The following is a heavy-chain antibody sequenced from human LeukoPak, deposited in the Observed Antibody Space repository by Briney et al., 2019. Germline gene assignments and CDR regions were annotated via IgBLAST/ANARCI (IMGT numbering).Heavy chain of an antibody. D-gene: IGHD3-10*01. CDR2: IYYSGST. V-gene: IGHV4-59*01. CDR1: GGSISSYY. Sequence: PSETLSLTCTVSGGSISSYYWSWIRQPPGKGLEWIGYIYYSGSTNYNPSLKSRVTMSVDTSKNQFSLKLSSVTAADTAVYYCARGYGSGSYGYYWGQGTLVTVSS. CDR3: ARGYGSGSYGYY. J-gene: IGHJ4*02.